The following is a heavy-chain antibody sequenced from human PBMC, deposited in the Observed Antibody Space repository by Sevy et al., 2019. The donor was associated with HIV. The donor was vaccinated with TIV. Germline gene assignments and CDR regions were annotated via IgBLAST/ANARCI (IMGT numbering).Heavy chain of an antibody. J-gene: IGHJ3*02. CDR2: ISSDRAIK. D-gene: IGHD1-26*01. CDR3: AKSYSGSYYIPYDAFDM. CDR1: GFTFRNHA. V-gene: IGHV3-30-3*02. Sequence: GGSLRLSCVTSGFTFRNHAMHWVRQAPGKGLEWVAVISSDRAIKYYADSVKGRFTFSRDNSKSTLYLQMNSLRPEDTAMYYCAKSYSGSYYIPYDAFDMWGQGTMVTVSS.